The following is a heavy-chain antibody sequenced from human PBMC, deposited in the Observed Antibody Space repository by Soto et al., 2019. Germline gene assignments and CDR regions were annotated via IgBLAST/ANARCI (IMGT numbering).Heavy chain of an antibody. CDR3: ARLDPLDI. CDR2: ISSRSSYI. Sequence: GVSLRLSCAASGFTFSSYSMNWGLQSPGKKREWVSSISSRSSYIHYADSVKDRFTISRDNAKSSLYLQMNSLRAEDTAVYYCARLDPLDIWGHGTMVTVS. CDR1: GFTFSSYS. J-gene: IGHJ3*02. V-gene: IGHV3-21*01.